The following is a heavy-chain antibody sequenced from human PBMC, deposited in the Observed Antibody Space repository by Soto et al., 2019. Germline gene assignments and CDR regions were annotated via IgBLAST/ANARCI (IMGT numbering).Heavy chain of an antibody. V-gene: IGHV4-34*01. CDR1: GGSFSGYY. J-gene: IGHJ2*01. CDR2: INDRGSI. CDR3: ARESHDILTGPPWVWYFDL. D-gene: IGHD3-9*01. Sequence: QVQLQPWGAGPLRPLETLSLTCGVSGGSFSGYYWAWIRQSPGKGLEWIGEINDRGSINYNPSLKSRVSISVETSKNHYALSLRSVTAADTAVYYCARESHDILTGPPWVWYFDLWGRGTLVTVSS.